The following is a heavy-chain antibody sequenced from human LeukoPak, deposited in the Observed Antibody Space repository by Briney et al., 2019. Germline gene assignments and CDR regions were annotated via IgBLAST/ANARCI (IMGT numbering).Heavy chain of an antibody. V-gene: IGHV4-39*01. CDR2: IYSSGTT. CDR1: GGSISDSIHS. CDR3: ARYRYDPNWFDP. D-gene: IGHD3-16*02. Sequence: SETLALTCTVSGGSISDSIHSWVWIRQPPGKGLEWIGSIYSSGTTYYNPSLKTRATVFVDTSKNQFSLQLRSVTAADTAVYYCARYRYDPNWFDPWGQGTLVTVSS. J-gene: IGHJ5*02.